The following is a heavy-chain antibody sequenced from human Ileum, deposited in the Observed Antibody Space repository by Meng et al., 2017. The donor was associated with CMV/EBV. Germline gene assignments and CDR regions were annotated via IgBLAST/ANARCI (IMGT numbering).Heavy chain of an antibody. CDR1: GFTFSSYE. V-gene: IGHV3-48*03. CDR3: ARDKSARDSSAYDY. J-gene: IGHJ4*02. Sequence: GESLKISCAASGFTFSSYEMNWVRQAPGKGLEWVSYIGSSGSTIYYADFVKGRFTISRDNAKNSLYLQMDSLRAEDTAVYYCARDKSARDSSAYDYWGQGTLVTVSS. CDR2: IGSSGSTI. D-gene: IGHD3-22*01.